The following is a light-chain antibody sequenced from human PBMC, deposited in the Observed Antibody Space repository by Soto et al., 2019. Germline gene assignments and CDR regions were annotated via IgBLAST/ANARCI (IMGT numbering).Light chain of an antibody. J-gene: IGKJ5*01. V-gene: IGKV3-11*01. CDR3: QQRAGSST. CDR2: DAS. Sequence: EIVLTQSPGTLSLSPGERATLSCRASQSVSSYLAWYQQKPGQAPRLLIYDASNRATGIPARFSGSGSGTDFTLTISSLEPEDFAVYYCQQRAGSSTFGQGTRLEIK. CDR1: QSVSSY.